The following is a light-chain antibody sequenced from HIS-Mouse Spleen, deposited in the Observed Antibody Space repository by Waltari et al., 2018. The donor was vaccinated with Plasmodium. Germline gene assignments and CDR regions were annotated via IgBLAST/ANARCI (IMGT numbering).Light chain of an antibody. V-gene: IGKV3-20*01. Sequence: EIVLTPSPGTLSLSPGARATLSCRASQSVSSSYLAWYQQKPGQAPRLLIYGASSRATGIPDRFSGSGSGTDFTLTISRLEPEDFAVYYCQQYGSSSWTFGQGTKVEIK. CDR2: GAS. J-gene: IGKJ1*01. CDR3: QQYGSSSWT. CDR1: QSVSSSY.